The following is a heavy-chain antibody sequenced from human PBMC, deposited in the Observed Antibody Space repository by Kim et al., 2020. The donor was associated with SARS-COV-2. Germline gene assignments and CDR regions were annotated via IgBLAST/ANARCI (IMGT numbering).Heavy chain of an antibody. CDR3: ARGDILTGYFIPPYYYGMDV. J-gene: IGHJ6*02. D-gene: IGHD3-9*01. V-gene: IGHV3-13*01. Sequence: GGSLRLSCAASGFTFSSYDMHWVRQATGKGLEWVSAIGTAGDTYYPGSVKGRFTISRENAKNSLYLQMNSLRAGDTAVYYCARGDILTGYFIPPYYYGMDVWGPGPTVTVSS. CDR2: IGTAGDT. CDR1: GFTFSSYD.